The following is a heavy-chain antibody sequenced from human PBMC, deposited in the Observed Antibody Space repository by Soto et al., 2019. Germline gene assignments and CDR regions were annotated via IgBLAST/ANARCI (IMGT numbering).Heavy chain of an antibody. CDR2: IYYTGNT. D-gene: IGHD5-12*01. Sequence: QVQLQESGPGLVKPSQTLSLSCTVSGASISSGDYYWSWIRQPPGKGLEWIGYIYYTGNTVFNPYLNSRVSISVNTSKNQYSLKLHPVPAADTAVYYCSSLPDGYTSGLDYWGQGTLVTVSS. CDR1: GASISSGDYY. CDR3: SSLPDGYTSGLDY. J-gene: IGHJ4*02. V-gene: IGHV4-30-4*01.